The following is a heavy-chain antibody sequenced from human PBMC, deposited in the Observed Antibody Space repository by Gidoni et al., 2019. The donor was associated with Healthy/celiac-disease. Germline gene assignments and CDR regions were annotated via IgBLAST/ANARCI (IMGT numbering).Heavy chain of an antibody. Sequence: QVQLVESGGGVVQPGRSLRLSCAASGFTFSSYGMHWVRQAPGKGLEWVAVIWYDGSNKYYADSVKGRFTISRDNSKNTLYLQMNSLRAEDTAVYYCARDGRYYDFWSGTKQYYYYGMDVWGQGTTVTVSS. CDR2: IWYDGSNK. D-gene: IGHD3-3*01. J-gene: IGHJ6*02. CDR1: GFTFSSYG. V-gene: IGHV3-33*01. CDR3: ARDGRYYDFWSGTKQYYYYGMDV.